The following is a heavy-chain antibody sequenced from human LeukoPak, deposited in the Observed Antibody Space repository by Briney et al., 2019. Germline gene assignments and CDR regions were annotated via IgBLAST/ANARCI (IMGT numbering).Heavy chain of an antibody. D-gene: IGHD5-18*01. CDR3: ARHPPYGYFSGGDWFDP. V-gene: IGHV4-39*01. CDR1: GGSISSSSYY. Sequence: SETLSLTCTVSGGSISSSSYYWGWLRQPPGTGLEWIGSIYYSGSTHYNPSLKSRVTISVDTSKNQFSLKLSSVTAADTAVYYCARHPPYGYFSGGDWFDPWGQGTLVTVSS. CDR2: IYYSGST. J-gene: IGHJ5*02.